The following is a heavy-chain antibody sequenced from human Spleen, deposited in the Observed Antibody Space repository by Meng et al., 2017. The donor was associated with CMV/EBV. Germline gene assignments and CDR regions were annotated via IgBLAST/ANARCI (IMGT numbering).Heavy chain of an antibody. CDR2: IKQDGSEK. Sequence: GESLKISCAASGFTFSSYWMSWVRQAPGKGLEWVANIKQDGSEKYYVDSVKGRFTISRDNRRNSLYLQMYSLRTEDTALYYCAKGVPGIGYVNPVDCWGQGTLVTVSS. J-gene: IGHJ4*02. CDR3: AKGVPGIGYVNPVDC. D-gene: IGHD3-10*01. V-gene: IGHV3-7*03. CDR1: GFTFSSYW.